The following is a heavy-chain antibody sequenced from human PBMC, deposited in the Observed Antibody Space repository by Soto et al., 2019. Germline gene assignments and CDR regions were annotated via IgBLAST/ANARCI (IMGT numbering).Heavy chain of an antibody. V-gene: IGHV4-34*01. D-gene: IGHD3-3*01. CDR3: ARGRTIFGY. J-gene: IGHJ4*02. Sequence: PSETLSLTCAVYGGSFSGYYWSWIRQPPGKGLEWIGEINHSGSTNYNPSLKSRVTISVDTSKNQFSLKLSSVTAADTAVYYCARGRTIFGYWGQGTLVTVSS. CDR2: INHSGST. CDR1: GGSFSGYY.